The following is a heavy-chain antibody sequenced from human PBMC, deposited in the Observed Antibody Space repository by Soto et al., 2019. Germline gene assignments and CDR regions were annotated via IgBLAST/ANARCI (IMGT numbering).Heavy chain of an antibody. J-gene: IGHJ6*02. D-gene: IGHD2-15*01. CDR2: IYYSGST. Sequence: SETLSLTCTVSVGSISSYYWSWIRQPPGKGLEWIGYIYYSGSTNYNPSLKSRVTISVDTSKNQFSLKLSSVTAADTAVYYCARGGGTNGDYYYYGMDVWGQGTTVTVSS. CDR1: VGSISSYY. V-gene: IGHV4-59*12. CDR3: ARGGGTNGDYYYYGMDV.